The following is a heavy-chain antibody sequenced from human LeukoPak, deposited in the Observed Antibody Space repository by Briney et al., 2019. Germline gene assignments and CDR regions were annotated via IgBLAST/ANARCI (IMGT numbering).Heavy chain of an antibody. CDR3: AKDIAAAGYYFDY. Sequence: GGALRLSCAASGFTLYYYAMHWGRQAPGKGLEWVSLISGDGGSTYYADSVKGRFTISRDNSKNSLYLQMNSLRTEDTALYYCAKDIAAAGYYFDYWGQGTLVTVSS. D-gene: IGHD6-13*01. J-gene: IGHJ4*02. CDR2: ISGDGGST. V-gene: IGHV3-43*02. CDR1: GFTLYYYA.